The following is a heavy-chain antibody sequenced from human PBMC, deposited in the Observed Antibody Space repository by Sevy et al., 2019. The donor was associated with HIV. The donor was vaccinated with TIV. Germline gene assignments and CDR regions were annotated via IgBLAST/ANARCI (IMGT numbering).Heavy chain of an antibody. CDR1: GFTFSSYG. CDR3: ARDLEFDVNGDYGPAFMPDY. D-gene: IGHD4-17*01. V-gene: IGHV3-33*01. J-gene: IGHJ4*02. Sequence: GGSLRLSCAASGFTFSSYGMHWVRQAPGKGLEWVALIWFDGSNTYYADSVKGRFTISRDIAKNTLHLQMNSLRGEDTAVYYCARDLEFDVNGDYGPAFMPDYWGQGTLVTVSS. CDR2: IWFDGSNT.